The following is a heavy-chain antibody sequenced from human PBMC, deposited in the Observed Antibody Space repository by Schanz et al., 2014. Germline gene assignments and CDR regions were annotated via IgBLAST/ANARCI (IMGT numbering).Heavy chain of an antibody. V-gene: IGHV3-21*01. CDR1: GFTFSGYW. CDR3: ARGTPFLCDY. Sequence: EVQLVESGGGLVQPGGSLRLSCAASGFTFSGYWMSWVRQAPGKGLEWVSSISSTSTYLYYADSVKGRFTISRDSARNSLYLQMSSLRAEDTAVYYCARGTPFLCDYWGQGTLVTVSS. D-gene: IGHD3-16*01. CDR2: ISSTSTYL. J-gene: IGHJ4*02.